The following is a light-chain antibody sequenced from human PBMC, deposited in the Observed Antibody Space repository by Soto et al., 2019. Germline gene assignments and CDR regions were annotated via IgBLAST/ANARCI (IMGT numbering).Light chain of an antibody. J-gene: IGKJ1*01. CDR2: DAS. CDR3: QQNYRATPWT. CDR1: QSISSW. Sequence: DIQMTQSPSTLSASVGDRVTITCRASQSISSWLAWYQQKPGKAPKLLIYDASSLESGVPSRFSGSGSATEFTLTISSLQPDDFATYYCQQNYRATPWTFGQGTKVDIK. V-gene: IGKV1-5*01.